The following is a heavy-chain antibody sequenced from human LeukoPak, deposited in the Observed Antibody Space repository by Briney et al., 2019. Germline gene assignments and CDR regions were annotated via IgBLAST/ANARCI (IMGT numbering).Heavy chain of an antibody. J-gene: IGHJ3*02. CDR3: ARDRYYYGSGSYAFDI. D-gene: IGHD3-10*01. V-gene: IGHV3-21*01. CDR1: GFTFSSYS. Sequence: GGSLRLSCAASGFTFSSYSMNWVRQAPGKGLEWVSSTSSSSSYIYYADSVKGRFTISRDNAKNSLYLQMNSLRAEDTAVYYCARDRYYYGSGSYAFDIWGQGTMVTVSS. CDR2: TSSSSSYI.